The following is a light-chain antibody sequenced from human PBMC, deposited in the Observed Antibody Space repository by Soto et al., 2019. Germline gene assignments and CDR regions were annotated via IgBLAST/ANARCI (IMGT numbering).Light chain of an antibody. J-gene: IGLJ1*01. CDR3: SSYTSSTPLGYV. CDR2: EVS. CDR1: SSDVGGYNF. V-gene: IGLV2-14*01. Sequence: QSVLTQPASVSGSPGQSITISCTGTSSDVGGYNFVSWYQQHPGKAPKLMIYEVSNRPSGVSNRFSGSKSGNTASLTISGLQAEDEADYYCSSYTSSTPLGYVFGTGTKLTVL.